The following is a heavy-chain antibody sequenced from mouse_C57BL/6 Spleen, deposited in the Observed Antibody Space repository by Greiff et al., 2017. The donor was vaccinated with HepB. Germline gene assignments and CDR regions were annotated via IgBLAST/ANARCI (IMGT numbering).Heavy chain of an antibody. CDR1: GYTFTDYY. Sequence: VQLQQSGPELVKISCKASGYTFTDYYMNWVKQSHGKSLEWIGDINPNNGGTSYNQKFKGKATLTVDKSSSTAYMELRSLTSEDSAVYYCARDYGSRLDYWGQGTTLTVSS. V-gene: IGHV1-26*01. D-gene: IGHD1-1*01. CDR3: ARDYGSRLDY. CDR2: INPNNGGT. J-gene: IGHJ2*01.